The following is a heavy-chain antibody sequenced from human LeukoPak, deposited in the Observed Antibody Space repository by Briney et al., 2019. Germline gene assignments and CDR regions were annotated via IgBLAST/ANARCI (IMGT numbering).Heavy chain of an antibody. V-gene: IGHV1-2*02. D-gene: IGHD3-22*01. CDR1: GYTFTCHY. Sequence: ASVKVSCKCSGYTFTCHYMHWVRQAPGQGLEWMGWINPNSGSTNYAQKFKGRVTITRDTSISTAYMEMSRLRSDDTAVYYCAAGEYYYDSSHHDYWGQGTLVTVSS. CDR3: AAGEYYYDSSHHDY. J-gene: IGHJ4*02. CDR2: INPNSGST.